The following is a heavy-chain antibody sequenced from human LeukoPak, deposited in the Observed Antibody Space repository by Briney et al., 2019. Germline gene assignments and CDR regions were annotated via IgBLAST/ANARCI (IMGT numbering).Heavy chain of an antibody. Sequence: AGSLRLSCSASGIIFSAHSMKCVRQAPRKVLEWVSLLSSSGTSTYYADSVKGRFTISRDNSRGLLYLHMNSLRPADSAVYYCASWAGVGRSTWYFGPFVYWGQGALVTVSS. CDR3: ASWAGVGRSTWYFGPFVY. CDR1: GIIFSAHS. D-gene: IGHD6-19*01. J-gene: IGHJ4*02. CDR2: LSSSGTST. V-gene: IGHV3-23*01.